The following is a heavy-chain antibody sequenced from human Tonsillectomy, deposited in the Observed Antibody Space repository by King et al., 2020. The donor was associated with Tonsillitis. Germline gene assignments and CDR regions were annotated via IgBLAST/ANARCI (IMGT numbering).Heavy chain of an antibody. J-gene: IGHJ1*01. CDR3: AKVGGDFPPNPGNFHH. CDR2: ISYDGSNK. V-gene: IGHV3-30*04. CDR1: GFTFSHYA. Sequence: VQLVESGGGVVQPGRSLRLFCAASGFTFSHYAMHWVRQAPGKGLEWVAVISYDGSNKYNADSVKGRFTISRDNSKNTLYLQMNSLRAEDTAVYYCAKVGGDFPPNPGNFHHWGQGTLVTVSS. D-gene: IGHD4-17*01.